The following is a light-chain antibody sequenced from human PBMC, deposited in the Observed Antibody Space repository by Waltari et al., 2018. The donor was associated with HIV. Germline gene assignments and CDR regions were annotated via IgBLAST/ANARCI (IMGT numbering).Light chain of an antibody. Sequence: SYELTQPPSVSVSPGQTASITCSGDNLGDKYVSWYQKKAGQSPVLVIFQDSKRPSGIPERFSGSNAGNTATLTISGTQAMDEADYYCQAWDSRTSFGGGTKLTVL. J-gene: IGLJ2*01. V-gene: IGLV3-1*01. CDR2: QDS. CDR1: NLGDKY. CDR3: QAWDSRTS.